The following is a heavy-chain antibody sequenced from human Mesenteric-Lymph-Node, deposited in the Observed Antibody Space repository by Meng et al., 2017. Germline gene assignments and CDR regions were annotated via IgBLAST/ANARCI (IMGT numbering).Heavy chain of an antibody. CDR1: GFTFTNHW. Sequence: GESLKISCAASGFTFTNHWMKWVRQAPGKGLEWVANINEDGSLTYYVASVKGRFTISRDNAEASLYLLMNSLSVEDTAIYYCARGGSRGVYDYWGLGTLVTVSS. J-gene: IGHJ4*02. CDR2: INEDGSLT. CDR3: ARGGSRGVYDY. V-gene: IGHV3-7*01. D-gene: IGHD3-10*01.